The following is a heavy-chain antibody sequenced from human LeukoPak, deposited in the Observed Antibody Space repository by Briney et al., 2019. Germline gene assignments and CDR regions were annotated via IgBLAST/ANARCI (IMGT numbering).Heavy chain of an antibody. Sequence: TSETLSLTCAVYGGSFSGYYWSWIRQPPGKGLEWIGSIYYSGSTYYNPSLKSRVTISVDTSKNQFSLKLSSVTAADTAVYYCARRVGDTIFGVVTAGLDYDYWGQGTLVTVSS. J-gene: IGHJ4*02. V-gene: IGHV4-34*01. D-gene: IGHD3-3*01. CDR3: ARRVGDTIFGVVTAGLDYDY. CDR2: IYYSGST. CDR1: GGSFSGYY.